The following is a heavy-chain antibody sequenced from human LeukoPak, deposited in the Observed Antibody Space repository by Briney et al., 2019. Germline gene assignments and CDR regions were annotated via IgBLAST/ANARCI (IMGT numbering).Heavy chain of an antibody. CDR1: GYTFTGYY. D-gene: IGHD3-9*01. CDR2: INPNSGGT. Sequence: ASVKVSCKASGYTFTGYYMHWVRQAPGQGLEWMGWINPNSGGTNYAQKFQGRVTMTRDTSISTAYMELSRLRSDDTAVYYCARAFDILTGYYPNYYYCGMDVWGQGTTVTVSS. CDR3: ARAFDILTGYYPNYYYCGMDV. J-gene: IGHJ6*02. V-gene: IGHV1-2*02.